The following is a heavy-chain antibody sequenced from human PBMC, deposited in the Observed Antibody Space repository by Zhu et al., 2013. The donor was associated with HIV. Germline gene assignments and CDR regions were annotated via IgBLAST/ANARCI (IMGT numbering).Heavy chain of an antibody. J-gene: IGHJ6*02. D-gene: IGHD6-13*01. Sequence: QVQLVQSGAEVKKPGSSVKVSCKASGGTFSSYAISWVRQAPGQGLEWMGGIIPIFGTANYAQKFQGRVTITADESTSTAYMELSSLRSEDTAVYYCARRTPGIAAAAAKDYYYYYGMDVWGQGTTVTVSS. CDR2: IIPIFGTA. V-gene: IGHV1-69*01. CDR3: ARRTPGIAAAAAKDYYYYYGMDV. CDR1: GGTFSSYA.